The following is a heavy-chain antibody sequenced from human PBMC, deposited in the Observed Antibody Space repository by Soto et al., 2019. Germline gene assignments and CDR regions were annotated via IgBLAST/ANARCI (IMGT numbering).Heavy chain of an antibody. CDR2: MNPNSGKT. D-gene: IGHD4-17*01. Sequence: QVQLGQSGAEVKKPGASVKVSCEASGYTFTIYDLNWVRQATGKGHEWMGWMNPNSGKTGYAQRFQGRVTMTRNTSRSTAYMELSTLRSEDTAVYYFATSTNDYGDRHWGQGALVTFSS. J-gene: IGHJ4*02. CDR3: ATSTNDYGDRH. CDR1: GYTFTIYD. V-gene: IGHV1-8*02.